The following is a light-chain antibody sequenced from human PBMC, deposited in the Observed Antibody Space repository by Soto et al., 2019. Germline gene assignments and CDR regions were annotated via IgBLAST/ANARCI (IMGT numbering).Light chain of an antibody. CDR3: AAWDDSLNAPV. CDR2: YDD. Sequence: QSVLTQPPSVSGAPRQRVTISCSGSNSNIGNNAVNWYQQLPGKAPNLLIYYDDLLPSGVSDRFSGSKSGTSASLAISGLQSEDEAGYYCAAWDDSLNAPVFGGGTQLTVL. J-gene: IGLJ2*01. V-gene: IGLV1-36*01. CDR1: NSNIGNNA.